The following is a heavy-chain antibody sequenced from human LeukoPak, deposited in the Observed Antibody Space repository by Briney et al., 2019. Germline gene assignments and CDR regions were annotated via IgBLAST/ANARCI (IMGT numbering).Heavy chain of an antibody. V-gene: IGHV1-18*01. CDR3: ARDSGGSYRHPYYFDF. CDR2: ISGYNGNT. Sequence: ASVKVFCKASGYAFSSYGLSWVRQAPGQGLEWLGWISGYNGNTNYAQKLQGRVTMTTDTSTSTAYMELWGLRSDDTAVYYCARDSGGSYRHPYYFDFWGQGSLVTVSS. D-gene: IGHD2-15*01. J-gene: IGHJ4*02. CDR1: GYAFSSYG.